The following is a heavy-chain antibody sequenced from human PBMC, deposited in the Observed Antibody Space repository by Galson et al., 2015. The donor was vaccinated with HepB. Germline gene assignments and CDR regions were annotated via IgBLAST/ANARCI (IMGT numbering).Heavy chain of an antibody. V-gene: IGHV3-48*02. CDR1: GFTFNHYV. CDR3: ARDHEEQWEPDNDSVGV. CDR2: ISGSGTTI. J-gene: IGHJ3*01. D-gene: IGHD1-26*01. Sequence: SLRLSCAGSGFTFNHYVINWIRQAPGKGLEWVAYISGSGTTIYYADSVKGRFTISRDNAKNSLYLQMNSLRDEDTAVYYCARDHEEQWEPDNDSVGVWGQATMVTVCS.